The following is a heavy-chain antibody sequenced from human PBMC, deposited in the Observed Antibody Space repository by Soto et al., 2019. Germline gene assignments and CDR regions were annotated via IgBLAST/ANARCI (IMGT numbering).Heavy chain of an antibody. D-gene: IGHD3-9*01. J-gene: IGHJ6*02. V-gene: IGHV3-23*01. Sequence: PGGSLRLSCAASGFTFSSYAMSWVRQAPGKGLEWVSAISGSGGSTYYADSVKGRFTISRDNSKNTLYLQMNSLRAEDTAVYYCAKDWYYDILTGYYTLGMDVWGQGTTVTVS. CDR2: ISGSGGST. CDR3: AKDWYYDILTGYYTLGMDV. CDR1: GFTFSSYA.